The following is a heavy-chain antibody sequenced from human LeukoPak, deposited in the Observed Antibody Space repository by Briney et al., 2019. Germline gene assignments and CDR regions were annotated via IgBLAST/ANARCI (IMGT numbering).Heavy chain of an antibody. V-gene: IGHV3-9*01. CDR1: GFVFDDYA. J-gene: IGHJ3*01. D-gene: IGHD2-2*02. CDR2: ISWNSGSI. Sequence: GRSLRLSCVASGFVFDDYAMHWVRQAPGKGLEWVSGISWNSGSIGYADSVKGRFTISRDNAKNSLYLQMNSLRAEDTALYYCAKAAAYTNWGQGTMVTVSS. CDR3: AKAAAYTN.